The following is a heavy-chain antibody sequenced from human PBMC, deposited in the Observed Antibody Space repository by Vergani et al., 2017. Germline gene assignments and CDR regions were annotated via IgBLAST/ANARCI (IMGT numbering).Heavy chain of an antibody. J-gene: IGHJ4*02. CDR1: GGSISSGGYY. D-gene: IGHD1-14*01. V-gene: IGHV4-31*03. CDR3: ARGAPRDRVRFDY. Sequence: QVQLQESGPGLVKPSQTLSLTCTVSGGSISSGGYYWSWNRQHPGKGLEWIGYIYYSGSTYYNPSLKSRVTISVDTSKNQFSLKLSSVTAADTAVYYCARGAPRDRVRFDYWGQGTLVTVSS. CDR2: IYYSGST.